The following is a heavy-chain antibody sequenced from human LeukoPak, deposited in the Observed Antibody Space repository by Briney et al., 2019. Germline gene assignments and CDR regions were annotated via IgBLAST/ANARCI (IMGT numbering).Heavy chain of an antibody. J-gene: IGHJ4*02. CDR2: IYSGGST. V-gene: IGHV3-66*01. CDR3: ARVLYYYDSSGYYTGYFDY. Sequence: GGSLRLSCAASGFTFSSYAMSWVRQAPGKGLEWVSVIYSGGSTYYADSVKGRFTISRDNSKNTLYLQMNSLRAEDTAVYYCARVLYYYDSSGYYTGYFDYWGQGTLVTVSS. D-gene: IGHD3-22*01. CDR1: GFTFSSYA.